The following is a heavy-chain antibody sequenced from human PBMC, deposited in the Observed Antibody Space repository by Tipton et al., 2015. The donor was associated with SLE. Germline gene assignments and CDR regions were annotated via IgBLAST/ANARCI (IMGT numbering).Heavy chain of an antibody. Sequence: SLRLSCAASGFTFDDYAMHWVRQAPGKGLEWVSGISWNSGSIGYADSVKGRLTISRDNAMNSLYLQMNSLRAEDTALYYCAKGFGQGYCSGGSCFDAFDIWDQGTMVTVSS. CDR1: GFTFDDYA. CDR3: AKGFGQGYCSGGSCFDAFDI. D-gene: IGHD2-15*01. CDR2: ISWNSGSI. V-gene: IGHV3-9*01. J-gene: IGHJ3*02.